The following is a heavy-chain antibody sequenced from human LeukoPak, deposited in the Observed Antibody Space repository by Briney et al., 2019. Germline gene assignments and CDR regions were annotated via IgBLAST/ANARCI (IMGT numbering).Heavy chain of an antibody. D-gene: IGHD3-22*01. V-gene: IGHV1-18*01. Sequence: VASVKVSCQASGYTFSSYGISWVRQAPGQGLEWMGWISASNGNTNYAQKLQGRVTMTTETSTSTAYMELRSLRSDDTAVYYCARDYYDSSGYSRFDPWGQGTLVTVSS. CDR3: ARDYYDSSGYSRFDP. CDR2: ISASNGNT. J-gene: IGHJ5*02. CDR1: GYTFSSYG.